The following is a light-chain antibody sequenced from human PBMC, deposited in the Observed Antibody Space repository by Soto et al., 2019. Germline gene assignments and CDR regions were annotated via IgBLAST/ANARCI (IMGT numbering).Light chain of an antibody. CDR1: SSDVGGYNY. CDR2: DVS. J-gene: IGLJ1*01. V-gene: IGLV2-14*01. CDR3: SSHTSSSTPFV. Sequence: QSALTQPASVSGSPGQSITVSCTGTSSDVGGYNYVSWYQQHPGKVPKLMIYDVSNRPSGVSNRFSGSKSGNTASLTISGLQAEDEADYYCSSHTSSSTPFVFGTGTKLTVL.